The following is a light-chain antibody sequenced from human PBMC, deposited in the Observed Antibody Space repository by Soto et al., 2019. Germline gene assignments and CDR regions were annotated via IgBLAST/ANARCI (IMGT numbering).Light chain of an antibody. Sequence: EIVLTQSPGTLSLSPGERATLSCRASQSLSNSYLAWYQQKPGQAPRLLIYGASSRATGIPDRFSGTGSETDFTLTISRLEPEDLAVYYCHQYDSWTFGQGTKVDI. J-gene: IGKJ1*01. CDR3: HQYDSWT. V-gene: IGKV3-20*01. CDR1: QSLSNSY. CDR2: GAS.